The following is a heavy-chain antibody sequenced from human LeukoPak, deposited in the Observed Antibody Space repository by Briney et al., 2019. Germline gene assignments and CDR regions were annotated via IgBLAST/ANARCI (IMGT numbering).Heavy chain of an antibody. CDR1: GYTFTSYY. CDR3: TRTIGYRPVAGLKEKWFDP. D-gene: IGHD6-19*01. Sequence: ASVKVSCKASGYTFTSYYMHWVRQAPGQGLEWMGIINPLRGITIYAQKFQGRVTMTSDTSTNTVYMELSSLISEDTAVYYCTRTIGYRPVAGLKEKWFDPWGQGTLVTVSS. J-gene: IGHJ5*02. CDR2: INPLRGIT. V-gene: IGHV1-46*01.